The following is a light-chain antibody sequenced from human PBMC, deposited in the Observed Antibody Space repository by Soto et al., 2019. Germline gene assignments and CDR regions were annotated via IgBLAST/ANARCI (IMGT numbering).Light chain of an antibody. CDR2: GAS. V-gene: IGKV3-15*01. CDR3: QQYNNWPYT. J-gene: IGKJ2*01. CDR1: QSVSSN. Sequence: RVMTQSPATLSVSPGERATLSCRASQSVSSNLAWYQQKPGQAPRLLIYGASTRATGIPARFSCSGSGTEFTLTISSLQSEDFAVYYCQQYNNWPYTFGQGTKLEI.